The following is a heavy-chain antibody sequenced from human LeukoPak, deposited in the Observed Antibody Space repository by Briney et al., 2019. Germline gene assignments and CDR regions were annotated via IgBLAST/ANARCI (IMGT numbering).Heavy chain of an antibody. D-gene: IGHD5-18*01. CDR1: GGTFSSYT. Sequence: SVKVSCKASGGTFSSYTISWVRQAPGQGLEWMGGIIPIFGTANYAQKFQGRVTITADESTSTAYMELSSLRSEDTAVYYCARGEMENTAMVTFFDYWGQGTLVTVSS. J-gene: IGHJ4*02. V-gene: IGHV1-69*13. CDR2: IIPIFGTA. CDR3: ARGEMENTAMVTFFDY.